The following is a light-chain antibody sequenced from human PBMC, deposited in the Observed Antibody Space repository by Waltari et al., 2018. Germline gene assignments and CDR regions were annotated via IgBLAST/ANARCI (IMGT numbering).Light chain of an antibody. Sequence: QSALTQPPSVSGSPGQSITIPRTGTSSDIGDYNFVPWSQHHPEKAPKLLIFEVTNRPSGVSNRFSGSKSGNTASLTISGLQTDDEADYYCSSYRYRRSLVFGGGTKVTVL. CDR3: SSYRYRRSLV. J-gene: IGLJ2*01. V-gene: IGLV2-14*01. CDR2: EVT. CDR1: SSDIGDYNF.